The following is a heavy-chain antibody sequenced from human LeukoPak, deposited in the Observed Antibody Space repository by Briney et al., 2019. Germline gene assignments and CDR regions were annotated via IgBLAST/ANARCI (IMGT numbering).Heavy chain of an antibody. J-gene: IGHJ5*02. Sequence: SQTLSLTCTVSGGSISSGGYYWSWIRQHPGKGLEWIGYIYYSGSTYHNPSLKSRVTISVDTSKNQFSLKLSSVTAADTAVYYCARFRQPANWFDPWGQGTLVTVSS. CDR1: GGSISSGGYY. CDR3: ARFRQPANWFDP. CDR2: IYYSGST. D-gene: IGHD6-13*01. V-gene: IGHV4-31*03.